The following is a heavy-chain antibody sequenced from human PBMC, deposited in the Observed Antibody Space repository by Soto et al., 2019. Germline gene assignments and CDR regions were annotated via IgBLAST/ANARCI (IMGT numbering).Heavy chain of an antibody. CDR2: ISSSISYI. CDR3: ARDSRFVLRGVITTFFDY. D-gene: IGHD3-10*01. Sequence: PGGSLRLSVAASGFAFLSYSLNWVRKAQGKGLEWVSSISSSISYIYYADSVKGRFTNSRDNAMNSLYLQMNSLRAEDTAVYYCARDSRFVLRGVITTFFDYWGQGTLVTVPS. J-gene: IGHJ4*02. CDR1: GFAFLSYS. V-gene: IGHV3-21*01.